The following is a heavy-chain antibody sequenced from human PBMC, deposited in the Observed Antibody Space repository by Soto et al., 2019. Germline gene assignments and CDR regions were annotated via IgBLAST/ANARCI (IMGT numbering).Heavy chain of an antibody. D-gene: IGHD6-19*01. J-gene: IGHJ4*02. CDR3: ARDWYSNGWLDY. Sequence: SETLSLTCIVSGGSINTYYWSWIRQPPGKGLEWIGYIYYSGSTQYNPSLKSRVTISEDTSNNHFSLKLSSATTADTAIYYCARDWYSNGWLDYWGQGILVTVSS. CDR1: GGSINTYY. CDR2: IYYSGST. V-gene: IGHV4-59*01.